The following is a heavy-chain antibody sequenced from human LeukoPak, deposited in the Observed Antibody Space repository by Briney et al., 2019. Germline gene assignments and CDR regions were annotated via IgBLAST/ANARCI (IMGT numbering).Heavy chain of an antibody. CDR2: ISISSSTI. V-gene: IGHV3-48*01. J-gene: IGHJ5*02. CDR3: VRGPPLFDP. Sequence: GGSLRLSCVASGFTLSSYTMNWVRQAPGKGLEWVSYISISSSTIYYADSVKGRFTISRDNAKNSLYLQMNSLRAEDTAMYFCVRGPPLFDPWGQGTLVTVSS. CDR1: GFTLSSYT.